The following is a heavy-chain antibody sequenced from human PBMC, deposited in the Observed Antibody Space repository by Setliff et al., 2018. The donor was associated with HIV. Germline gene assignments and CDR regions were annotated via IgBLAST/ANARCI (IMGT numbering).Heavy chain of an antibody. CDR3: ARILVAAAGTGFDP. Sequence: SETLSLTCAVSGGSISSSNWWSWVRQPPGKGLEWIGEIHHSGSANYNPSLKSRVIISIDKSKNKFSLKVSSVTAADTAVYYCARILVAAAGTGFDPWGQGILVTVSS. J-gene: IGHJ5*02. D-gene: IGHD6-13*01. CDR2: IHHSGSA. CDR1: GGSISSSNW. V-gene: IGHV4-4*02.